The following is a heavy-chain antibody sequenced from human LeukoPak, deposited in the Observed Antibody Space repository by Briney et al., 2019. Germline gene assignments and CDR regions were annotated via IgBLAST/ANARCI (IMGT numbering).Heavy chain of an antibody. CDR2: IYDSGNE. D-gene: IGHD2/OR15-2a*01. CDR3: ARQISDYYSYYMDV. V-gene: IGHV4-39*01. Sequence: SETLSLTCTVPGGSISTSAFYWGWIRQPPGKGLEWIGSIYDSGNEFYNPSLKSPVTISADTSKNQFSLKLTSVTAADTAMYYCARQISDYYSYYMDVWGEGITVTVSS. CDR1: GGSISTSAFY. J-gene: IGHJ6*03.